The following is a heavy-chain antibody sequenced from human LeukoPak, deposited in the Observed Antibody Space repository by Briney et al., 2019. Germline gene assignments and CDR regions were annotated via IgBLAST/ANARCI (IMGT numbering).Heavy chain of an antibody. CDR1: GFTFNTFW. V-gene: IGHV3-7*01. CDR3: ARRTYSGTYYYFDY. CDR2: IQHDGSEK. Sequence: GGSLRLSCAASGFTFNTFWMSWVRQPLGKGLEWVANIQHDGSEKYYVDSVKGRFTISRDNAKNSLYMQMNSLRAEDTAVYYCARRTYSGTYYYFDYWGQGTLVTVSP. D-gene: IGHD1-26*01. J-gene: IGHJ4*02.